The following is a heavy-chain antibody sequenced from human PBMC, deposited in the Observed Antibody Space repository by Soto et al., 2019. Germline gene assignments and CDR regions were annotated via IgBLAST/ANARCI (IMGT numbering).Heavy chain of an antibody. V-gene: IGHV3-21*01. CDR1: GFTFSSYS. D-gene: IGHD4-4*01. CDR3: ARGTTVTPLWEDY. Sequence: EVQLVESGGGLVKPGGSLRLSCEASGFTFSSYSMNWVRKAPGKGLEWVSSISSSSSYIYYADSVKGRFTISRDNAKNSLYLQMNSLRAEDTAVYYCARGTTVTPLWEDYWGQGTLVTVSS. CDR2: ISSSSSYI. J-gene: IGHJ4*02.